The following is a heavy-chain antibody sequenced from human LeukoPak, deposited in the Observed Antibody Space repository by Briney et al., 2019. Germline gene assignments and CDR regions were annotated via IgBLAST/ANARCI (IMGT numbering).Heavy chain of an antibody. V-gene: IGHV3-66*01. D-gene: IGHD1/OR15-1a*01. CDR2: IYSGGST. Sequence: GGSLRLSCAASGFTVSSNYMSWVRQAPGKGLEWVSVIYSGGSTYYADSVKGRFTISRDNSKNTLYLQMNSLRAEDTAAYYCARDQEQPGLYDYWGQGTLVTVSS. J-gene: IGHJ4*02. CDR3: ARDQEQPGLYDY. CDR1: GFTVSSNY.